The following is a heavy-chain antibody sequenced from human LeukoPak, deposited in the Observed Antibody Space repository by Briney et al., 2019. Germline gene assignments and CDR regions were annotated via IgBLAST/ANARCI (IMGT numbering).Heavy chain of an antibody. CDR2: ISYDGSNK. CDR1: GFTFSSYA. Sequence: GGSLRLSCAASGFTFSSYAMSWVRQAPGKGLEWVAVISYDGSNKYYADSVKGRFTISRDNSKNTLYLQMNSLRAEDTAVYYCAKDLNYYDSSGLFDYWGQGTLVTVSS. CDR3: AKDLNYYDSSGLFDY. V-gene: IGHV3-30*18. J-gene: IGHJ4*02. D-gene: IGHD3-22*01.